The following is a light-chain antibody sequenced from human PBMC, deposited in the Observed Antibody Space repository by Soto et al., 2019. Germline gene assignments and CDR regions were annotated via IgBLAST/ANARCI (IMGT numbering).Light chain of an antibody. Sequence: DIQMTQSPSTLSASVGDRVTITFRASQSIGSWLDWYQQTPGKAPKLLIYDASSLESGVPSRFSGSGSGTDFTPTITCLQSEDFATYYCQQYYSYPRTFGQGTKVDIK. CDR1: QSIGSW. CDR2: DAS. V-gene: IGKV1-5*01. CDR3: QQYYSYPRT. J-gene: IGKJ1*01.